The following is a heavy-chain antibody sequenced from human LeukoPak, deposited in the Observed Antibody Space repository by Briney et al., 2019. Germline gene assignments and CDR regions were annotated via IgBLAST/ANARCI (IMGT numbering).Heavy chain of an antibody. J-gene: IGHJ3*02. CDR1: GFTFSSYW. D-gene: IGHD3-22*01. CDR2: IKQDGSEK. Sequence: GGSLRLSCAASGFTFSSYWMSWVRQAPGKGLEWVANIKQDGSEKYYVDSVKGRFTISRDNAKNSLYLQMNSLRAEDTAVYYCARVSGSSGPHDAFDIWGQGTMVTVSS. CDR3: ARVSGSSGPHDAFDI. V-gene: IGHV3-7*01.